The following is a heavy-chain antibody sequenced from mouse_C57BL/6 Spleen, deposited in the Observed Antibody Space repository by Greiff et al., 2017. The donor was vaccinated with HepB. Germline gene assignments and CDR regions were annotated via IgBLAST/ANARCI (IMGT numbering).Heavy chain of an antibody. CDR3: ARGSYDGYFEV. D-gene: IGHD2-12*01. V-gene: IGHV1-50*01. CDR2: IDPSDSYT. Sequence: QVQLQQPGAELVKPGASVKLSCKASGYTFTSYWMQWVKQRPGQGLEWIGEIDPSDSYTNYNQKFKGKATLTVDTSSSTAYMQLSSLTSEDSAVYYCARGSYDGYFEVWGTGTTVTVAS. J-gene: IGHJ1*03. CDR1: GYTFTSYW.